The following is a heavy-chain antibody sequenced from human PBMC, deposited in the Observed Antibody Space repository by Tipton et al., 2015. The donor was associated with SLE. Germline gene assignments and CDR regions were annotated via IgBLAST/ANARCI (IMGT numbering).Heavy chain of an antibody. CDR2: IYYNGKT. D-gene: IGHD2-15*01. CDR3: ARSRGLGSCSGDNCYDYYFGMDV. Sequence: TLSLTCSVSGGSISSYYWSWIRQPPAKGLEWIGFIYYNGKTNYNSSLKSRVTISVDTSKNQFSLRLSSVTAADSAVYFCARSRGLGSCSGDNCYDYYFGMDVWGQGTTVTVSS. CDR1: GGSISSYY. V-gene: IGHV4-59*12. J-gene: IGHJ6*02.